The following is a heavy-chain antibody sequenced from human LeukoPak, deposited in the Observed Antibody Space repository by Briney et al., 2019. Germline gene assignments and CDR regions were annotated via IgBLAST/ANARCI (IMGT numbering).Heavy chain of an antibody. V-gene: IGHV3-23*01. CDR1: GFTFSSYW. Sequence: PGGSLRLSCAASGFTFSSYWMSWVRQAPGKGLEWVSAIGGSGVSTYYADSVKGRFTISRDSSKNTLYLQMNSLRVEDTAVYYCAKSGSNSYYYLFDYWGQGTLVTVSS. J-gene: IGHJ4*02. D-gene: IGHD3-22*01. CDR2: IGGSGVST. CDR3: AKSGSNSYYYLFDY.